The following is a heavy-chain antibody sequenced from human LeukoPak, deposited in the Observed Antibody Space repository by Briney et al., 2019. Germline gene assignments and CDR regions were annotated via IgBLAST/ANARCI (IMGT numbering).Heavy chain of an antibody. CDR2: IIPILGIA. CDR1: GGTFSSYA. D-gene: IGHD1-26*01. CDR3: ARVGIVGAIFDY. Sequence: SVKVSCKASGGTFSSYAISWVRQAPGQGLEWMGRIIPILGIANYAQKFQGRVTITADKSTSTAYMELSSLRSEDTAVYYCARVGIVGAIFDYWGQGTLATVSS. V-gene: IGHV1-69*04. J-gene: IGHJ4*02.